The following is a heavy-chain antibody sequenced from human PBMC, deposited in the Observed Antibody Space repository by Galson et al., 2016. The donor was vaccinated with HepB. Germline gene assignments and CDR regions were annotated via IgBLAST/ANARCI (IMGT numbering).Heavy chain of an antibody. V-gene: IGHV3-23*01. Sequence: SLSLSCAASEFSFSTSGRSWVRQTPGRALAWASAITASGAITHYADSVKGRFTITRDNSKNTLYLYMNSLRAGDTAVYYCGKHGGFDYWGQGALVTVSS. D-gene: IGHD3-16*01. CDR1: EFSFSTSG. CDR3: GKHGGFDY. J-gene: IGHJ4*02. CDR2: ITASGAIT.